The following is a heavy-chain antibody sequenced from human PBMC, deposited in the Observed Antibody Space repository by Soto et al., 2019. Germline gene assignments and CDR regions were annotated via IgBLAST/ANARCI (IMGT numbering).Heavy chain of an antibody. J-gene: IGHJ4*02. CDR3: AKGRYYDNFGNWVANQAFDY. D-gene: IGHD3-10*01. Sequence: LRLSCAASGFTFTNYALHWVRQAPGKGLEWVSSISGGGTGTYSADAVKGRFTISSDKSRNTVYLQMSSLRAEDTAVYYRAKGRYYDNFGNWVANQAFDYWGQGNLVTVSS. CDR2: ISGGGTGT. V-gene: IGHV3-23*01. CDR1: GFTFTNYA.